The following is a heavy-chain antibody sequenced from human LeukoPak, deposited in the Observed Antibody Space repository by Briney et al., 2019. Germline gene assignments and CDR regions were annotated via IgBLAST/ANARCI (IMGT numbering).Heavy chain of an antibody. CDR2: IKQDGSEK. CDR3: ARVTLRWGDAFDI. J-gene: IGHJ3*02. CDR1: GFTFSSYW. V-gene: IGHV3-7*01. Sequence: GGSLRLSCAASGFTFSSYWMSWVRQAPGKGLEWVANIKQDGSEKYYVDSVKGRFTISRDNAKNSLYLQMNSLRGEDTAVYYCARVTLRWGDAFDIWGQGTMVTVSS. D-gene: IGHD3-3*01.